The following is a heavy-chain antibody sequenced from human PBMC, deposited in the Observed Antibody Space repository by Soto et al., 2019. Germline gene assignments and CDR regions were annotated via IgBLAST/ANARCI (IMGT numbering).Heavy chain of an antibody. Sequence: QVQLVESGGGVVQPGRSLRLSCADSGFIFSSHAMHWVRQAQGRGWGGGAFISYVGSIAFYADSVKGGFTISRDNSKNTLYLQMNGLKVEDTAMYYCARDRYGVGTTSKGYWYCDLWGRGTLVSVSS. D-gene: IGHD1-26*01. CDR1: GFIFSSHA. J-gene: IGHJ2*01. CDR3: ARDRYGVGTTSKGYWYCDL. V-gene: IGHV3-30-3*01. CDR2: ISYVGSIA.